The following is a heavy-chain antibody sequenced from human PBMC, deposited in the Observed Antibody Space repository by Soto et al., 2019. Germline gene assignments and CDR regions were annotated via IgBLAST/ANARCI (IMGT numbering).Heavy chain of an antibody. J-gene: IGHJ3*02. CDR1: GFTFSSYG. Sequence: GGSLRLSCAASGFTFSSYGMHWVRQAPGKGLEWVAVISYDGSNKYYADSVKGRFTISRDNSKNTLYLQMNSLRAEDTAVYYCAKDIRQLADFDAFDIWGQGTMVTVSS. D-gene: IGHD6-13*01. CDR3: AKDIRQLADFDAFDI. CDR2: ISYDGSNK. V-gene: IGHV3-30*18.